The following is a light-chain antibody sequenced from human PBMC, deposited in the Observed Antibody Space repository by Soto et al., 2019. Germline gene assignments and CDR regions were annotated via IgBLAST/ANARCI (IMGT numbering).Light chain of an antibody. CDR2: LIS. CDR1: QTITSGQ. J-gene: IGKJ2*01. Sequence: EIVLTQFPGTLSLSPGERATLSCRASQTITSGQLGWYQQKPGQAPRLLIYLISSRATGIPDRFSGSGSGTDFTLTISGLDPEDFAIYYCQHDGSSFGQGTKVEI. V-gene: IGKV3-20*01. CDR3: QHDGSS.